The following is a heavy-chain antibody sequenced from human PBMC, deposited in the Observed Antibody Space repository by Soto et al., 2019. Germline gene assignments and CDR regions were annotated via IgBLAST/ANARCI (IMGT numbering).Heavy chain of an antibody. J-gene: IGHJ4*02. CDR2: ISGSGGST. CDR3: AKDQDYYGSGSLLTL. Sequence: PVVPLRHCCTASGVNCRGYAMSWIRQTPGKGLEWVSAISGSGGSTYYADSVKGRFTISRDNSKNTLYLQMNSLRAEDTAVYYCAKDQDYYGSGSLLTLWGQGTLVPGSS. CDR1: GVNCRGYA. V-gene: IGHV3-23*01. D-gene: IGHD3-10*01.